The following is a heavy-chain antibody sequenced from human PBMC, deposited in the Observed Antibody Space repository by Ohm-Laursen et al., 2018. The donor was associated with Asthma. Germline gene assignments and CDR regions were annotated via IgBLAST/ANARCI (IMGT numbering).Heavy chain of an antibody. D-gene: IGHD2/OR15-2a*01. CDR2: IWYDGSNK. J-gene: IGHJ4*02. CDR1: GFTFSSYG. CDR3: AKDFYDSSPHPKNFGF. Sequence: SLRLSCAASGFTFSSYGMHWVRQAPGKGLEWVAVIWYDGSNKYYADSVKGRFTISRDNSKNTLYLQMNSLRAEDTAVYYCAKDFYDSSPHPKNFGFWGQGTLVTVSS. V-gene: IGHV3-33*06.